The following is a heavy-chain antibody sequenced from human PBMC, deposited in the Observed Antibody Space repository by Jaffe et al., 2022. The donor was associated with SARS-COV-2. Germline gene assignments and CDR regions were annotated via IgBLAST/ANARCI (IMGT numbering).Heavy chain of an antibody. CDR3: ARGILTGYYRTVSYYYYYGMDV. V-gene: IGHV1-8*01. CDR1: GYTFTSYD. Sequence: QVQLVQSGAEVKKPGASVKVSCKASGYTFTSYDINWVRQATGQGLEWMGWMNPNSGNTGYAQKFQGRVTMTRNTSISTAYMELSSLRSEDTAVYYCARGILTGYYRTVSYYYYYGMDVWGQGTTVTVSS. D-gene: IGHD3-9*01. J-gene: IGHJ6*02. CDR2: MNPNSGNT.